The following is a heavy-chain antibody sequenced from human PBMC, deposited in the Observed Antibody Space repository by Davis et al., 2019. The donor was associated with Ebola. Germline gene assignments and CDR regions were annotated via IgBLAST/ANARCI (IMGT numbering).Heavy chain of an antibody. Sequence: PSETLSLTCTVSGASISSYYWSWIRQSPGNGLEWIGSIYDSGSTNYNPSLKSRVTVSVDPSKNQFSLKLRSATAADTAIYYCARSTLSYVFDYWGQGTLVTVSS. J-gene: IGHJ4*02. D-gene: IGHD3-16*01. CDR1: GASISSYY. V-gene: IGHV4-59*01. CDR3: ARSTLSYVFDY. CDR2: IYDSGST.